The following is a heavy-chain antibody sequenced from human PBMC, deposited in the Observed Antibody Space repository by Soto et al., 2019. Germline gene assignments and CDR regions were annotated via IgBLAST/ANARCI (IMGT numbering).Heavy chain of an antibody. V-gene: IGHV1-2*06. CDR2: INPKTGDT. CDR3: ATLIQAPNDIDY. Sequence: ASVKVSCKASGYTFTAYYMYWVRQAPGQGLEWVGRINPKTGDTNYAPEFQGRVTMTRDTSISTAYMELSSLGSDDTAFYYCATLIQAPNDIDYWVQGTLVTVAS. J-gene: IGHJ4*02. CDR1: GYTFTAYY. D-gene: IGHD2-8*01.